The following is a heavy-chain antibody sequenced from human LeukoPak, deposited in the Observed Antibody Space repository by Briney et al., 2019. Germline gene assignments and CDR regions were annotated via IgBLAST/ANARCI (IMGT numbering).Heavy chain of an antibody. Sequence: SETLSLTCTVSGGSISSYYWSWIRQPPGKGLEWIGYIYYSGSTNYNPSLKSRVTISVGTSKNQFSLKLSSVTAADTAVYYCARLRGHYGDYPPFDYWGQGTLVTAPS. D-gene: IGHD4-17*01. CDR3: ARLRGHYGDYPPFDY. CDR1: GGSISSYY. V-gene: IGHV4-59*08. J-gene: IGHJ4*02. CDR2: IYYSGST.